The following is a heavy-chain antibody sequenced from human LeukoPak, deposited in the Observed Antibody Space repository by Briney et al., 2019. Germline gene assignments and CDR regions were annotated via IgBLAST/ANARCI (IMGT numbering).Heavy chain of an antibody. V-gene: IGHV3-23*01. CDR2: ISGSGGST. CDR3: ATYNWNYGDAFDI. CDR1: GFTFSSYA. Sequence: HAGGSLRLSCAASGFTFSSYAMSWVRQAPGKGLEWVSAISGSGGSTYYADSVKGRFTISRDNSKNTLYLQMNSLRAEGTAVYYCATYNWNYGDAFDIWGQGTMVTVSS. J-gene: IGHJ3*02. D-gene: IGHD1-7*01.